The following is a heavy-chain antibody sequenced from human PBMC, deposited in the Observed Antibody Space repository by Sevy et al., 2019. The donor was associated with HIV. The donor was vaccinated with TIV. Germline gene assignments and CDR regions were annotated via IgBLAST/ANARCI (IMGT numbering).Heavy chain of an antibody. CDR3: ARVGLRFLEWLPHYGIDV. CDR1: GFSFSDYY. D-gene: IGHD3-3*01. V-gene: IGHV3-11*01. CDR2: ISTYGSTI. Sequence: GGSLRLSCAASGFSFSDYYMTWIRQAPGKGLEWVSYISTYGSTIYYADSVKGQFTISRDNARNSLYLQMNSLRAEDTAVYYCARVGLRFLEWLPHYGIDVWGQGTTVTVSS. J-gene: IGHJ6*02.